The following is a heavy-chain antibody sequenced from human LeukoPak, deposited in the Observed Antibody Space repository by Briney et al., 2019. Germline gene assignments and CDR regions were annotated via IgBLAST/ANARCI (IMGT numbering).Heavy chain of an antibody. Sequence: GGSLRLSCAASGFTFDDYGMSWVRQAPGKGLEWVSGINWNGGRAGHADSVKGRFTISRDNAKNSLYLQMNSLRAEDTAVYYCARDSTDILTTLDYWGQGALVTVSS. CDR1: GFTFDDYG. CDR2: INWNGGRA. V-gene: IGHV3-20*04. CDR3: ARDSTDILTTLDY. J-gene: IGHJ4*02. D-gene: IGHD3-9*01.